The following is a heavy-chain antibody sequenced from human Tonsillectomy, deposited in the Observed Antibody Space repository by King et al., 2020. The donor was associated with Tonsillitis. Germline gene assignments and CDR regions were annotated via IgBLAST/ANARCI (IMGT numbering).Heavy chain of an antibody. Sequence: VQLQESGPGLVKPSQTLSLTCTVSVDSISNGDHYWSWIRQPPGKGLEWVGYIFYSGSTYYNPSLKSRVTISVDTSKNQFSLRLASVTSADTAVYYFARAIPAHLSLSSWYHFDFWGQGTLVTVSS. CDR1: VDSISNGDHY. V-gene: IGHV4-30-4*01. D-gene: IGHD6-19*01. CDR3: ARAIPAHLSLSSWYHFDF. CDR2: IFYSGST. J-gene: IGHJ4*02.